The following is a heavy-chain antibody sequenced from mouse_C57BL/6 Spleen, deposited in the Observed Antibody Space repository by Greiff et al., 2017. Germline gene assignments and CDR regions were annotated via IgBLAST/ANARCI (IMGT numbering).Heavy chain of an antibody. CDR2: INPNYGSP. J-gene: IGHJ2*01. D-gene: IGHD2-3*01. V-gene: IGHV1-39*01. CDR1: GYTFPVYY. Sequence: VQLQQSGPELVKPGASVKISCKASGYTFPVYYLHWVKQRPGQSLECIGFINPNYGSPSYNQKFKGNATLTVDQSASTAYMQLNSLTSEDSAVYYCARQYDGYYSYYFDYWGQGTTLTVSS. CDR3: ARQYDGYYSYYFDY.